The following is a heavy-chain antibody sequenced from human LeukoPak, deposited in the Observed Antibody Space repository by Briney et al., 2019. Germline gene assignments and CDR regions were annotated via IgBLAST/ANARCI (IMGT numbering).Heavy chain of an antibody. CDR3: ARERGRLGYGSGSYYYGMDV. Sequence: ASETLSLTCTVSGGSISSYYWSWIRQPPGKGLEWIGYIYYSGSTYYNPSLKSRVTISVDTSKNQFSLKLSSVTAADTAVYYCARERGRLGYGSGSYYYGMDVWGQGTTVTVSS. CDR2: IYYSGST. D-gene: IGHD3-10*01. J-gene: IGHJ6*02. V-gene: IGHV4-59*12. CDR1: GGSISSYY.